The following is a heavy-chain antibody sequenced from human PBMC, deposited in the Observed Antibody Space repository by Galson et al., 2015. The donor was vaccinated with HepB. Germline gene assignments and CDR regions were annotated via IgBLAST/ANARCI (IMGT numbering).Heavy chain of an antibody. V-gene: IGHV3-33*01. J-gene: IGHJ4*02. Sequence: SLRLSCAASGFIFSSYGKHWVRQAPGKGLEWVAFIWYDGGKKDYVDSVKGRFTISRDNSKNTLYLQMNSLRAEDTAVYYCARDDQYDFWSGYSHFTFDYWGQGTLVTVSS. CDR2: IWYDGGKK. D-gene: IGHD3-3*01. CDR1: GFIFSSYG. CDR3: ARDDQYDFWSGYSHFTFDY.